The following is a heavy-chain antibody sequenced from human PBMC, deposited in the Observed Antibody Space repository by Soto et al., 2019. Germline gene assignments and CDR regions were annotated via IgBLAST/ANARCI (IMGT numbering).Heavy chain of an antibody. CDR1: GYTFTTYG. V-gene: IGHV1-18*01. CDR2: ISPYNGDT. Sequence: QVQLGQSGPEVKKPGASVKVSCKASGYTFTTYGISWVRQAPGQGLEWMGWISPYNGDTNYAERFQGRLTMTTDTSATSAYMELRTLSSDDRAVYFCARALSMAQYYYYMDVWGKGTTVTVSS. CDR3: ARALSMAQYYYYMDV. J-gene: IGHJ6*03.